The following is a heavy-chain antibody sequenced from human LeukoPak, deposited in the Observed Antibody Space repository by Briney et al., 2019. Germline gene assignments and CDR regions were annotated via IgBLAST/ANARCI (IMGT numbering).Heavy chain of an antibody. CDR1: GFTVSSNY. J-gene: IGHJ4*02. CDR3: ARRSRGYSYGYLN. Sequence: GGSLRLSCAASGFTVSSNYMSWVRQAPGKGLEWVSVIYSGGSTYYADSVKGRLTISRDNSKNTLYLQMNSLRAEDTAVYYCARRSRGYSYGYLNWGQGTLVTVSS. D-gene: IGHD5-18*01. CDR2: IYSGGST. V-gene: IGHV3-53*01.